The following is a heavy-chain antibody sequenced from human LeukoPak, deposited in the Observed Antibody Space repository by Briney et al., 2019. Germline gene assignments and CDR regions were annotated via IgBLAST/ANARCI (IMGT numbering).Heavy chain of an antibody. D-gene: IGHD3-16*01. CDR1: GFTFCSYA. J-gene: IGHJ1*01. V-gene: IGHV3-23*01. Sequence: GGSLRLSCAASGFTFCSYALSWVRQAPGKGLEWVSGISDTGGTTYYADSVKGRFTISRDNFKNSLSLQVNSRRAEDTAMYYCAKDDDWGRYKHWGQGTLVTVSS. CDR3: AKDDDWGRYKH. CDR2: ISDTGGTT.